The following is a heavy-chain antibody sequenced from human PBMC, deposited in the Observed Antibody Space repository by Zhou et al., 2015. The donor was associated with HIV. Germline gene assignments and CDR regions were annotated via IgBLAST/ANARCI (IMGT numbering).Heavy chain of an antibody. J-gene: IGHJ6*02. D-gene: IGHD3-16*01. Sequence: EVQLVESGGGFVKPGGSLRLSCAASGFNFNKAWMSWVRQVPGKGLEWVGRIKSKTDGGTTDYAAPVKGRFTISRDDSKNTLYLQMNSLKTEDTAVYYCTTPREPWGSYYGMDVWGQGTTVTVSS. CDR1: GFNFNKAW. CDR3: TTPREPWGSYYGMDV. CDR2: IKSKTDGGTT. V-gene: IGHV3-15*01.